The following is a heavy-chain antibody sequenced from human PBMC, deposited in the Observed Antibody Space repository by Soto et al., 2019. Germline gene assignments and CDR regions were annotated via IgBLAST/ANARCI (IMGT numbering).Heavy chain of an antibody. D-gene: IGHD3-10*01. V-gene: IGHV4-34*01. CDR3: ARGVTLSSLMVRGVITLNWFDP. J-gene: IGHJ5*02. CDR2: INHSGST. CDR1: GGSFSGYY. Sequence: QVQLQQWGAGLLKPSETLSLTCAVYGGSFSGYYWSWIRQPPGKGLEWIGEINHSGSTNYNPSLKSRVTISGDPAKNPCSLKLSSGTAADTAVYYCARGVTLSSLMVRGVITLNWFDPWGQGTLVTVSS.